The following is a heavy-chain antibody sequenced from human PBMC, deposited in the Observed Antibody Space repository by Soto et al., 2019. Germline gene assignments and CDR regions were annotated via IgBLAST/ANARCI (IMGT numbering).Heavy chain of an antibody. V-gene: IGHV1-8*02. Sequence: ASVKVSCRASGYTFENYDINWVRQATGQRREGMGWMSPYSGNTDYGQRFQGSVTMTRDMSISTAYMELSSLRSEDTAVYYCALCFSGSCGWSFDYWGQGTLVTVSS. J-gene: IGHJ4*02. CDR3: ALCFSGSCGWSFDY. CDR2: MSPYSGNT. D-gene: IGHD1-26*01. CDR1: GYTFENYD.